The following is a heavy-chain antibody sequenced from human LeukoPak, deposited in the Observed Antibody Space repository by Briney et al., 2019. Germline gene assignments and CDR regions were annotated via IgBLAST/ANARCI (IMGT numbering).Heavy chain of an antibody. CDR2: IIPILGIA. CDR1: GCTFISYT. J-gene: IGHJ4*02. CDR3: ARGLQTDSSGYHPFAY. D-gene: IGHD3-22*01. V-gene: IGHV1-69*02. Sequence: RASVKVSCKASGCTFISYTISWVRQAAGQGVEWMGRIIPILGIANYAQKFQGRVTITPDKSTSTAYMELSSLRSEETAVYYCARGLQTDSSGYHPFAYWGQGTLVTVSS.